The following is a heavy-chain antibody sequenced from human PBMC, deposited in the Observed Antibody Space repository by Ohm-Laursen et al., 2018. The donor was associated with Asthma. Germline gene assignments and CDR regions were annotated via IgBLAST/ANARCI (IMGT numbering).Heavy chain of an antibody. Sequence: SSVKVSCKASGGTFSSYAISWVRQAPGQGLEWMGGIIPIFGTANYAQKFQGRVTITADESTSTAYMELSSLRSEDTAVYYCAREPRAIVVVPAYNWFDPWGQGTLVTVSS. CDR1: GGTFSSYA. CDR2: IIPIFGTA. J-gene: IGHJ5*02. D-gene: IGHD2-2*01. CDR3: AREPRAIVVVPAYNWFDP. V-gene: IGHV1-69*01.